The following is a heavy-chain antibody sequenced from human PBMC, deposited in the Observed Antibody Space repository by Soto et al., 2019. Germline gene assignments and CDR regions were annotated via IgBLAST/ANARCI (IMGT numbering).Heavy chain of an antibody. J-gene: IGHJ6*02. V-gene: IGHV5-10-1*01. CDR1: GYSFTSYW. CDR2: IDPSDSYT. Sequence: PGESLKISCKGSGYSFTSYWISWVRQMPGKGLEWMGRIDPSDSYTNYSPSLQGHVTISADKSISTAYLQWSSLKASDTAMYYCARLAARRDYYYYGMDVWGQGTTVTVSS. D-gene: IGHD6-6*01. CDR3: ARLAARRDYYYYGMDV.